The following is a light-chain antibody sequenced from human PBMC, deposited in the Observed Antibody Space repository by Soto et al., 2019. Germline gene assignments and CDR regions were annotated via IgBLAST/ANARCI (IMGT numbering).Light chain of an antibody. J-gene: IGLJ1*01. CDR3: SSYTGSSYV. V-gene: IGLV2-8*01. Sequence: QSVLTQPPSASGSPGQSVTISCTGTGSDVGDYNYVSWYQQHPGKAPKLMIYEVSKRPSGVPDRFSGPKSGNTASLTVSGLQAEDEANYYCSSYTGSSYVFGTGTKVTVL. CDR2: EVS. CDR1: GSDVGDYNY.